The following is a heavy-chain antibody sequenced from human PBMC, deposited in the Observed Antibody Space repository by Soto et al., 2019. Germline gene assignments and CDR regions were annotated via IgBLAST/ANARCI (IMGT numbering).Heavy chain of an antibody. CDR2: INPNNGDT. CDR1: GYTFTDYY. J-gene: IGHJ4*02. V-gene: IGHV1-2*02. CDR3: ARSVSFITPRPDY. D-gene: IGHD6-6*01. Sequence: QVQLVQSGAEVKKPGASVKVSCTASGYTFTDYYLHWVRQAPGPGLECMGWINPNNGDTNYAQKFQGRVTMTRDTSISTAYMEVSRLRSDDTAVYYCARSVSFITPRPDYWGQGTLVTVSS.